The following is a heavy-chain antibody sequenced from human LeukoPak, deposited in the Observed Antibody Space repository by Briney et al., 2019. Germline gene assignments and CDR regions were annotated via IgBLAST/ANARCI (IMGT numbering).Heavy chain of an antibody. CDR1: GGTFSSYA. J-gene: IGHJ5*02. CDR2: IIPIFGTA. Sequence: ASVKVSCKASGGTFSSYAISWVRQAPGQGLEWMGGIIPIFGTANYAQKFQGRVTITADESTSTAYMELSSLRSEDTAIYYCARDNSVGDNAWWFDPWGQGTLVTVSS. D-gene: IGHD1-26*01. V-gene: IGHV1-69*13. CDR3: ARDNSVGDNAWWFDP.